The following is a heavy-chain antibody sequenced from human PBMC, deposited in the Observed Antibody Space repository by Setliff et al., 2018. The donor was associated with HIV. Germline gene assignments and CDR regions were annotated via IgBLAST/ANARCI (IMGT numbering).Heavy chain of an antibody. CDR3: ARDPSQGYCSGGSCYGYYYYGMDV. CDR1: GGSISSSSYY. Sequence: PSETLSLTCNVSGGSISSSSYYWCWIRQPPGKGLEWIGSIYYSGSTYYNPSLKSRVTISVDTSKNQFSLKLSAVTAADTAVYYCARDPSQGYCSGGSCYGYYYYGMDVWGQGTTFTVSS. V-gene: IGHV4-39*07. J-gene: IGHJ6*02. CDR2: IYYSGST. D-gene: IGHD2-15*01.